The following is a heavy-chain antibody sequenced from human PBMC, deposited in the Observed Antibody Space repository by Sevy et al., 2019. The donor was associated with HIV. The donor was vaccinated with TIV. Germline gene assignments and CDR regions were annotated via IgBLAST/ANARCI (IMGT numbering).Heavy chain of an antibody. Sequence: SETLSLTCAVSGVSFSDYYWAWVRQPPGKGLEWIGEVSQSGRANYNPSLRSRVIMSLDTSNNQFSLKLTSVTAADTAMYYCARGPLFSPEYCSGGACPTIDYWSQGTQVTVSS. V-gene: IGHV4-34*01. CDR3: ARGPLFSPEYCSGGACPTIDY. CDR1: GVSFSDYY. D-gene: IGHD2-15*01. J-gene: IGHJ4*02. CDR2: VSQSGRA.